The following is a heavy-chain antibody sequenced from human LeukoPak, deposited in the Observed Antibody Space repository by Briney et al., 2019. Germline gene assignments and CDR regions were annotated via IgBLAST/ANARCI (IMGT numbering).Heavy chain of an antibody. CDR3: ARDPSGYFNY. J-gene: IGHJ4*02. CDR1: GGSVSSGNYY. D-gene: IGHD3-22*01. CDR2: IYNSGST. V-gene: IGHV4-61*01. Sequence: SETLSLTCTVSGGSVSSGNYYWSWIRQPPGKGLEWIGYIYNSGSTNYNPSLKSRVTISVDTSKNQFSLKLSSMTAAGTAVYYCARDPSGYFNYWGQGTLATVSS.